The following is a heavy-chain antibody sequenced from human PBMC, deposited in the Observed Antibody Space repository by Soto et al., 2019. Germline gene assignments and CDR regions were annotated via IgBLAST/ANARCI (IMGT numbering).Heavy chain of an antibody. Sequence: QVQLVQSGAEVKKPGASVKVSCKASGYSFTSYAIHWVRQAPGQGLECMGWINAANGNTRYSQKFQGRVTITRDTSATTAYMDLSSLTSEVTAVYYCARSGGMDDWGQGTLITDSS. V-gene: IGHV1-3*01. CDR1: GYSFTSYA. CDR3: ARSGGMDD. CDR2: INAANGNT. J-gene: IGHJ4*02. D-gene: IGHD3-16*01.